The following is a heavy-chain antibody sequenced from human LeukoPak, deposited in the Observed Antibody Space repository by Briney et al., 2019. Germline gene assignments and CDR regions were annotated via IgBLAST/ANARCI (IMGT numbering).Heavy chain of an antibody. CDR2: IYYSGST. V-gene: IGHV4-59*01. CDR3: ARATASGVAGYWFDP. D-gene: IGHD2-15*01. Sequence: PSETLSLTCTVSGGSISSYYWSWIRQPPGKGLEWIGYIYYSGSTNYNPSLKSRVTISVDTSKNQFSLKLSSVTAADTAVYYCARATASGVAGYWFDPWGQGTLVTVSS. CDR1: GGSISSYY. J-gene: IGHJ5*02.